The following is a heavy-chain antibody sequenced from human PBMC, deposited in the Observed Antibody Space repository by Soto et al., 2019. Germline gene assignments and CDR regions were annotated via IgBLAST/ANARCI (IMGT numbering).Heavy chain of an antibody. CDR2: IKSKTDGGTT. D-gene: IGHD4-17*01. J-gene: IGHJ3*02. CDR1: GFTFSNAW. Sequence: EVQLVESGGGLVKPGGSLRLSCAASGFTFSNAWMNWVRQAPGKGLEWVGRIKSKTDGGTTDYAAPVKGRFTSSRDXSXXTPYLQMSSLKTEDTAVYYCTTGGDYQTGFNAFDIWGQGTMVTVSS. CDR3: TTGGDYQTGFNAFDI. V-gene: IGHV3-15*07.